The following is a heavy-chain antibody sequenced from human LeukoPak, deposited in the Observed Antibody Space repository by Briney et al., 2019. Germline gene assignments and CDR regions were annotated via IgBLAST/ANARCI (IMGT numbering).Heavy chain of an antibody. J-gene: IGHJ1*01. CDR2: ISSSSSYI. Sequence: SGGSLRLSCAASGFTFSSYSMNWVRQAPGKGLEWVSSISSSSSYIYYADSVKGRFTISRDNTKNSLYLQMNSLRAEDTAVYYCARDPCGGGDCYSVPEYFQHWGQGTLVTVSS. V-gene: IGHV3-21*04. CDR3: ARDPCGGGDCYSVPEYFQH. CDR1: GFTFSSYS. D-gene: IGHD2-21*01.